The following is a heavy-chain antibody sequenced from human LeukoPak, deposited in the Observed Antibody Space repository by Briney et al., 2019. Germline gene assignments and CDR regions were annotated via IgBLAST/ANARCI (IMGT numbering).Heavy chain of an antibody. V-gene: IGHV3-7*01. J-gene: IGHJ4*02. Sequence: GGSLRLSCAASGFTFSSYWMSWVRQAPGKGLEWVANIKQDGSEKYYVGSVKGRFTISRDNAKNSLYLQMNSLRAEDTAVYYCARERYYDFWSGYPTHFDYWGQGTLVTVSS. D-gene: IGHD3-3*01. CDR2: IKQDGSEK. CDR1: GFTFSSYW. CDR3: ARERYYDFWSGYPTHFDY.